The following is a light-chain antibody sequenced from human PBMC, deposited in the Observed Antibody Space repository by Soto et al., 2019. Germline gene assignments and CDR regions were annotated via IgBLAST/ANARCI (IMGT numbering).Light chain of an antibody. Sequence: MTQSPSTLSASVGDRVTITCRASQSIGSTLAWYQQKPGQTPRLLIYDASTRATGIPARFSGIGSGTEFTLIISSLQSEDFAVYYCQHYKTWPLSFGGGTKVEI. CDR3: QHYKTWPLS. CDR1: QSIGST. CDR2: DAS. J-gene: IGKJ4*01. V-gene: IGKV3-15*01.